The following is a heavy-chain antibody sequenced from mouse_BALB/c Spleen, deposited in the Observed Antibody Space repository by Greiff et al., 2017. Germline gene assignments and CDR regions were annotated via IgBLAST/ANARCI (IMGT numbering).Heavy chain of an antibody. CDR3: ARRDGSRGNYFDY. CDR1: GFTFSSYA. CDR2: ISSGGSYT. J-gene: IGHJ2*01. D-gene: IGHD1-1*01. Sequence: EVQRVESGGGLVKPGGSLKLSCAASGFTFSSYAMSWVRQSPEKRLEWVAEISSGGSYTYYPDTVTGRFTISRDNAKNTLYLEMSSLRSEDTAMYYCARRDGSRGNYFDYWGQGTTLTVSS. V-gene: IGHV5-9-4*01.